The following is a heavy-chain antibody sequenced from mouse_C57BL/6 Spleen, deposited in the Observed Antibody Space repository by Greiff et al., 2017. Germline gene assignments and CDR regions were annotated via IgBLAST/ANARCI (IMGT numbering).Heavy chain of an antibody. J-gene: IGHJ1*03. D-gene: IGHD1-1*01. CDR1: GYTFTEYT. V-gene: IGHV1-62-2*01. Sequence: VQLQQSGAELVKPGASVKLSCKASGYTFTEYTIHWVKQRSGQGLEWIGWFYPGSGIIKYNEKFKDKATLTADKSSSTVYMELSRLTSEDSAFYFCARHEGLPYGSSYRYFDVWGTGTTVTASS. CDR2: FYPGSGII. CDR3: ARHEGLPYGSSYRYFDV.